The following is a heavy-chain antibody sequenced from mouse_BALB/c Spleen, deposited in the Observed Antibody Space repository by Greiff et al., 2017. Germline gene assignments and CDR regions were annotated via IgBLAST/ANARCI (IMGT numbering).Heavy chain of an antibody. D-gene: IGHD1-1*01. CDR1: GFTFSSFG. CDR3: ARSPYYYGSSLCFDY. Sequence: EVQLVESGGGLVQPGGSRKLSCAASGFTFSSFGMHWVRQAPEKGLEWVAYISSGSSTIYYTDTVKGRFTISRDNPKNTLFLQMTSLRSEDTAMYDGARSPYYYGSSLCFDYWGQGTTLTVSS. CDR2: ISSGSSTI. J-gene: IGHJ2*01. V-gene: IGHV5-17*02.